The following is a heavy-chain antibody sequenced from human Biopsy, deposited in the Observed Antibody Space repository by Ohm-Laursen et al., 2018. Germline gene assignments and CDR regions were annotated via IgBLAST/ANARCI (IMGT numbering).Heavy chain of an antibody. CDR2: NIPILGTG. CDR3: ATKLTGYFHH. D-gene: IGHD3-9*01. CDR1: GGTFSKYG. V-gene: IGHV1-69*06. J-gene: IGHJ1*01. Sequence: SSVKASCKVPGGTFSKYGVNWVRQAPGQGLEWLGGNIPILGTGNYAPMFHGRVTVVADTSTSTATMGLRSLRPDDTAVYYCATKLTGYFHHWGQGTLVIVSS.